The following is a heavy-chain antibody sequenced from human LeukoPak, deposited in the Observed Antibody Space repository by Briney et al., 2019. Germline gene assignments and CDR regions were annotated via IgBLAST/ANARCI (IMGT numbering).Heavy chain of an antibody. CDR2: ISGSGGHT. D-gene: IGHD3-22*01. CDR3: AKEGRLTVAAVVVENYLDF. Sequence: GGSLRLSCVGSGFTFSRSAMSWVRLAPGKGLEWVSGISGSGGHTYYTDPVKGRFTISRDNSKTTVSLQMNSLTTDDTAVYYCAKEGRLTVAAVVVENYLDFWGQGTPVIVSA. J-gene: IGHJ4*02. CDR1: GFTFSRSA. V-gene: IGHV3-23*01.